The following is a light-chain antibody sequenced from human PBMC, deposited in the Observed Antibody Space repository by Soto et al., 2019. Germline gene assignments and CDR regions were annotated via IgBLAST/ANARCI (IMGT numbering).Light chain of an antibody. CDR3: AAWDDSLSGHVV. CDR2: LGD. V-gene: IGLV1-47*02. CDR1: TSNIGTFY. J-gene: IGLJ2*01. Sequence: QSVLTQPPSASSTPGQTVTISCSGSTSNIGTFYVYWYQHLPGTAPKLLIYLGDQRASGVSDRFSGSKSGTSASLAINGLRSDDEADYYCAAWDDSLSGHVVFGGGTKLTVL.